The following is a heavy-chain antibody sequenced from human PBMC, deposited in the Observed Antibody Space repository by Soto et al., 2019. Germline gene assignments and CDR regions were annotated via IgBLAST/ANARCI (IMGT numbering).Heavy chain of an antibody. Sequence: PGGSLRLSCASSGFPFSSYAMSWVRQATGKGLEWVSAISGSGGSTYYADSVKGRFTISRDNSKNTLYLQMNSLRAEDTAVYYCANPYDFWSDTTGYYYYMDVWGKGTTVTVSS. D-gene: IGHD3-3*01. V-gene: IGHV3-23*01. CDR3: ANPYDFWSDTTGYYYYMDV. CDR1: GFPFSSYA. J-gene: IGHJ6*03. CDR2: ISGSGGST.